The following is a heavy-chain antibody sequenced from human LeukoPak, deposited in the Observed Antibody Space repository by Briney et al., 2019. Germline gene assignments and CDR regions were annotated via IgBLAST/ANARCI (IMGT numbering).Heavy chain of an antibody. CDR2: ISAYNGNT. J-gene: IGHJ4*02. D-gene: IGHD3-9*01. CDR3: ARGGDILPAYWRDRASPIYYFDY. Sequence: HEASVKVSCKASGYTFTSYGISWVRQAPGQGLEWMGWISAYNGNTNYAQRLKGRVTMTTDTSTSTAYMELRSLRSDDTAVYYCARGGDILPAYWRDRASPIYYFDYWGQGTLVTVSS. V-gene: IGHV1-18*01. CDR1: GYTFTSYG.